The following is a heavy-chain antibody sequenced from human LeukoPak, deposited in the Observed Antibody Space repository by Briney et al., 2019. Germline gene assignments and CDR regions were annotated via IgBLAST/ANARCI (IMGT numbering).Heavy chain of an antibody. CDR1: GFTFSSHA. V-gene: IGHV3-23*01. J-gene: IGHJ4*02. D-gene: IGHD2-2*01. CDR2: ISGSGGTT. CDR3: AKNLRSMPPLPLDY. Sequence: PGGSLRLSCAGSGFTFSSHAMSWVGQAPGKGLEWVLAISGSGGTTYYADSVKDRFTISRDNSKKTVFLQMNSLRAEDTAVYYCAKNLRSMPPLPLDYWGQGTLVTVSS.